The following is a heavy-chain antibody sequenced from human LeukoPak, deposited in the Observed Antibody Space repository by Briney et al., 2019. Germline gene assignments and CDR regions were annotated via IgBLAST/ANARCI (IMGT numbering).Heavy chain of an antibody. Sequence: SETLFLTCTVSGGSISSNYWSWIRQSPGKGLEWIGYIYNSESTNYNPSLKSRVTISVDTSKNQFSLKLSSVTAADTAVYYCARDPIAAALEYWGQGTLVTVSS. CDR1: GGSISSNY. D-gene: IGHD6-13*01. CDR3: ARDPIAAALEY. V-gene: IGHV4-4*08. J-gene: IGHJ4*02. CDR2: IYNSEST.